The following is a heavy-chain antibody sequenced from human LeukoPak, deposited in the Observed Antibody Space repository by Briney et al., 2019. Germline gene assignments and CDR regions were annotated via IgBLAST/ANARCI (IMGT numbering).Heavy chain of an antibody. V-gene: IGHV3-23*01. CDR2: ISGSGGST. CDR3: TRDYGYSSSFDY. CDR1: GFTFSRYA. D-gene: IGHD6-13*01. J-gene: IGHJ4*02. Sequence: GGSLRLSCAASGFTFSRYAMTWVRQAPGKGLEWVSVISGSGGSTYYADSVKGRFTISRDNAKNSLYLQMNSLRDEDTALYYCTRDYGYSSSFDYWGQGTLVTVSS.